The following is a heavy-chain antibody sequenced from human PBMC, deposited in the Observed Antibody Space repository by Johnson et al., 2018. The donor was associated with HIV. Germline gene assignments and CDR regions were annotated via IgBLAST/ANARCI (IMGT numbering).Heavy chain of an antibody. V-gene: IGHV3-23*04. J-gene: IGHJ3*02. CDR3: AKPVVTACDYLDMYEFAFDI. CDR1: GFTFSSYG. D-gene: IGHD2-2*01. CDR2: ISGSGCST. Sequence: VQLVESGGGVVQPGRSLRLSCAASGFTFSSYGMSWVGQAPGKGLEWVSAISGSGCSTYYADSVKGRFTISRDNSKNTLYLQMNSLRAEDTAVYYCAKPVVTACDYLDMYEFAFDIWGQGTMVTVSS.